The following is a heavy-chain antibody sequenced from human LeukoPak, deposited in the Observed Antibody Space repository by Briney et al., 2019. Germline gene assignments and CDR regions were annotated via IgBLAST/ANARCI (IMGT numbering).Heavy chain of an antibody. CDR3: ARDRTSSSPTPLYYYYGMDV. CDR1: GFTFGSYG. V-gene: IGHV3-33*01. CDR2: IWYDGSNK. D-gene: IGHD6-6*01. J-gene: IGHJ6*02. Sequence: GGSLRLSCAASGFTFGSYGMHWVRQAPGKGLEWVAVIWYDGSNKYYADSVKGRFTISRDNSKNTLYLQMNSLRAEDTAVYYCARDRTSSSPTPLYYYYGMDVWGQGTTVTVSS.